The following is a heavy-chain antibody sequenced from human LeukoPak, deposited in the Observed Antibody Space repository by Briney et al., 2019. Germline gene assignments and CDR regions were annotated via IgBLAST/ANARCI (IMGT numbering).Heavy chain of an antibody. J-gene: IGHJ3*02. CDR3: VRDADLGATITGAFDI. V-gene: IGHV3-21*01. CDR2: ISSSSSYI. CDR1: GFTFSSYS. Sequence: GGSLRLSCAASGFTFSSYSMNWVRQAPGKGLEWVSSISSSSSYIYYADSVKGRFTISRDNAKNSLYLQMNSLRAEDTAVYYCVRDADLGATITGAFDIWGQGTMVTVSS. D-gene: IGHD5-24*01.